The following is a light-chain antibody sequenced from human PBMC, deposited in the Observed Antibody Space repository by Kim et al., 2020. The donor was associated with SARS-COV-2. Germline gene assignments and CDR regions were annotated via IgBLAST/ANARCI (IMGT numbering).Light chain of an antibody. CDR3: QAWDSTTAV. CDR1: NLADKY. CDR2: QDT. J-gene: IGLJ1*01. V-gene: IGLV3-1*01. Sequence: ESPGQTASVTCSGNNLADKYVCWYQQKPGQSPVLILYQDTKRPSGIPERFSGSNSGKTATLTISGTQAMDEADYYCQAWDSTTAVFGTGTKVTVL.